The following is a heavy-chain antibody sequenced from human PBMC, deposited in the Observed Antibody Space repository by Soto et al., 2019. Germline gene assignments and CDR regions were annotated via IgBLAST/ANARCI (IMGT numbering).Heavy chain of an antibody. CDR1: GGSISSYY. Sequence: QVQLQESGPGLVKPSETLSLTCTVSGGSISSYYWSWIRQPHGKGLEWIGYIYHRGTTNYSPSLKSRVTISADMSKNQFSLKLSSVTAADTAVYYCARAIRRGGGFDYWGQGTLVTVSS. CDR2: IYHRGTT. V-gene: IGHV4-59*01. CDR3: ARAIRRGGGFDY. J-gene: IGHJ4*02. D-gene: IGHD3-10*01.